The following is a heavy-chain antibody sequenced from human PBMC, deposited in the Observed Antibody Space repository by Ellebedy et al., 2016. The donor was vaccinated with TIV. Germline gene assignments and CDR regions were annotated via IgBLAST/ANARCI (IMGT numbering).Heavy chain of an antibody. CDR3: AALQWLAPAWYFDL. CDR1: GGSISGYY. V-gene: IGHV4-59*08. CDR2: VYYSGNT. Sequence: SETLSLTCTVSGGSISGYYWSWIRQTPGKGLEWIGSVYYSGNTNYNPSLESRVTISIDTSKNQFSLKLSSVTAADTAVYYCAALQWLAPAWYFDLWGRGTLVTVSS. D-gene: IGHD6-19*01. J-gene: IGHJ2*01.